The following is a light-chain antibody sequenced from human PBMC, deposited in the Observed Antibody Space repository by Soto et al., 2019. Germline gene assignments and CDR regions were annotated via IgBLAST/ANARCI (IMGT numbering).Light chain of an antibody. J-gene: IGLJ3*02. CDR1: SSNIGGNS. V-gene: IGLV1-51*01. Sequence: QSVLTQPPSVSAAPGQKVTISCSGSSSNIGGNSVSWYQQLPGTAPKLLIYDDNKRPSGIPDRFSGSKSGTSATLGITGFQTGDEADYYCGSWDSSLNSWVFGGGTQLTVL. CDR3: GSWDSSLNSWV. CDR2: DDN.